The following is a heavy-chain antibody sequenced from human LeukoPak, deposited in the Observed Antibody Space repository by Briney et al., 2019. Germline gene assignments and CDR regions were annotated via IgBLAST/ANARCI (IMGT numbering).Heavy chain of an antibody. J-gene: IGHJ1*01. CDR2: ISGSGGST. D-gene: IGHD6-19*01. Sequence: TGGSLRLSCAASGFTFSSYAMSWVRQAPVKGLDWVSAISGSGGSTYYADSVKGRFTISRDNSKNTLYLQMNSLRAEDTAVYYCAKDGWYAEYFQHWGQGTLVTVSS. V-gene: IGHV3-23*01. CDR1: GFTFSSYA. CDR3: AKDGWYAEYFQH.